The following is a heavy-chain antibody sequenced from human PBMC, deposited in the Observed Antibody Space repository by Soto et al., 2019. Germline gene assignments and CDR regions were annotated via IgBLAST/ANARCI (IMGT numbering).Heavy chain of an antibody. Sequence: GGSLRLSCAASGFTSSRYGMNWVRQAPGKGLELVSSISGLSSFIYYADSVKGRFTVSRDNAKNSLFVQMNSLTAEDTAVYYCARDPQQRLADSYYYGMDVWGQGTTVTVSS. CDR1: GFTSSRYG. CDR2: ISGLSSFI. J-gene: IGHJ6*02. CDR3: ARDPQQRLADSYYYGMDV. V-gene: IGHV3-21*06. D-gene: IGHD6-25*01.